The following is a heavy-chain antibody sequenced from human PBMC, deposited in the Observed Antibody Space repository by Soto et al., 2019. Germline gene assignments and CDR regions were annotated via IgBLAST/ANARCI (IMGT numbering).Heavy chain of an antibody. Sequence: QVQLVQSGAEVKKPGASVKVSCKASGYTFTSYGISWVRQAPGQGLEWMGWISAYNGNTNYAQKLQGRVTMTTDTATSTAYMELRSVRSDDTAVYSCARALTYYYDSSGYRTSFDYWGQGTLVTVSS. D-gene: IGHD3-22*01. V-gene: IGHV1-18*01. CDR2: ISAYNGNT. J-gene: IGHJ4*02. CDR3: ARALTYYYDSSGYRTSFDY. CDR1: GYTFTSYG.